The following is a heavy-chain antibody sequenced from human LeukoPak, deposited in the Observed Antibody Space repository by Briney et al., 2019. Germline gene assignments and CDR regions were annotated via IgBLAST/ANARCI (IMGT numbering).Heavy chain of an antibody. CDR1: GFSFNSYT. CDR2: ISPVSSYT. D-gene: IGHD2/OR15-2a*01. Sequence: GGSLRLSCLASGFSFNSYTMNWVREAPGKGLEWVSTISPVSSYTWYAESVKGRFTISRDNLKNSLYLQMDSLRAEDTAVYYCVRDVSRRIGMDVWGQGTTVTVSS. J-gene: IGHJ6*02. CDR3: VRDVSRRIGMDV. V-gene: IGHV3-21*01.